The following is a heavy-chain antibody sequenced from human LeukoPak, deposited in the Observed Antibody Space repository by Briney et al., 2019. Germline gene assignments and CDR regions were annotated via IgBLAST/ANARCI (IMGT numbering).Heavy chain of an antibody. CDR2: INSYSSDI. Sequence: GGSLRLSCATSGFTFSSYSMTWVRQAPGKGLDWVSSINSYSSDIYYADSVKGRSTISRDNAKNSLYLQMNSLRAEDTAVYYCARDTGSSSYIDYWGQGTLVTVSS. CDR3: ARDTGSSSYIDY. V-gene: IGHV3-21*01. J-gene: IGHJ4*02. CDR1: GFTFSSYS. D-gene: IGHD6-13*01.